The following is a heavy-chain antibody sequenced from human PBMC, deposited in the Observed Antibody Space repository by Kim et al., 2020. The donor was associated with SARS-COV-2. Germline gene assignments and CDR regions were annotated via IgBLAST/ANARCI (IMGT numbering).Heavy chain of an antibody. D-gene: IGHD3-22*01. Sequence: GGSLRLSCAASGFTFSDYYMSWIRQAPGKGLEWVSYISSSSSYTNYADSVKGRFTISRDNAKNSLYLQMNSLRAEDTAVYYCASGAPYYYDSSGYPLDYWGQGSLVTVSS. CDR2: ISSSSSYT. CDR1: GFTFSDYY. J-gene: IGHJ4*02. V-gene: IGHV3-11*03. CDR3: ASGAPYYYDSSGYPLDY.